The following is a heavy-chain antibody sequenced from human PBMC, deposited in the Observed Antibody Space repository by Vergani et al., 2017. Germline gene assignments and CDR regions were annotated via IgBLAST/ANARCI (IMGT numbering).Heavy chain of an antibody. V-gene: IGHV4-4*09. Sequence: QVQLQESGPGLVKPSETLSLTCTVSGGSISSYYWSWIRQPPGKGLEWIGYIYTSGSTNYNPSLKSRVTISVDTSKNQFSLKLSSVTAADTAVYYCARHMSPDYDFWSGYYSYYYYGMDVWGQGP. CDR2: IYTSGST. CDR1: GGSISSYY. CDR3: ARHMSPDYDFWSGYYSYYYYGMDV. D-gene: IGHD3-3*01. J-gene: IGHJ6*02.